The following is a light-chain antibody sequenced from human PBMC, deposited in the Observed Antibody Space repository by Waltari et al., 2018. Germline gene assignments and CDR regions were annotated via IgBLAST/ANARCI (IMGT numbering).Light chain of an antibody. CDR3: QQYNKWPPLT. J-gene: IGKJ4*01. Sequence: EIVMTQSPATLSVSPGERATLSCRASQSVSFNLAWYQQKPGQAPRLLIYDASTRATGIPARFSGSGSGTEFTLTISGLQSEDFVVYYCQQYNKWPPLTFGGGTKVEIK. V-gene: IGKV3-15*01. CDR1: QSVSFN. CDR2: DAS.